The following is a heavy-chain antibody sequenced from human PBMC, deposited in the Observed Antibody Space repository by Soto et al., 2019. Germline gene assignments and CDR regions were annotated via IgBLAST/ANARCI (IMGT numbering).Heavy chain of an antibody. D-gene: IGHD3-9*01. V-gene: IGHV5-51*01. CDR2: IYPGDSDT. Sequence: GESLKISCKVSGYSFTSYWIGWVRQMPGKGLEWMGIIYPGDSDTRYSPSFQGRVTISADKSISTAYLQWSSLKASDTAMYYCARQGYDILTGYYGFDPWGQGTLVTVSS. CDR1: GYSFTSYW. J-gene: IGHJ5*02. CDR3: ARQGYDILTGYYGFDP.